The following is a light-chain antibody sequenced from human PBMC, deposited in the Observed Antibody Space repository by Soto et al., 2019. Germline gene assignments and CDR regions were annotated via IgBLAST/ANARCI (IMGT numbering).Light chain of an antibody. Sequence: QPVLTQPPSASGNPGQTVTISCSGSSSNIGINYVYWYQQLPGTAPKLLIYRSSQRPSGIPDRFSGSKSGTSASLAISGLRSEDEADYYCAAWDDSLGSHAVFGGGTQLTVL. CDR3: AAWDDSLGSHAV. CDR1: SSNIGINY. V-gene: IGLV1-47*01. CDR2: RSS. J-gene: IGLJ7*01.